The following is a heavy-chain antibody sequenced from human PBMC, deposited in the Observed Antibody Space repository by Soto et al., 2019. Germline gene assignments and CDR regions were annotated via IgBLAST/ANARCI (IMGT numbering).Heavy chain of an antibody. CDR2: IYHGGSS. J-gene: IGHJ6*02. CDR3: AKYSGYSSSSYYYSYCGMDV. D-gene: IGHD6-6*01. Sequence: PSETLSLTCAVSGYSISSGYYWGWIRQPPGKGLEWIGSIYHGGSSYYNPSLKSRVTISVDTSKNQFSLKLSSVTAADTAVYYCAKYSGYSSSSYYYSYCGMDVRCPGT. CDR1: GYSISSGYY. V-gene: IGHV4-38-2*01.